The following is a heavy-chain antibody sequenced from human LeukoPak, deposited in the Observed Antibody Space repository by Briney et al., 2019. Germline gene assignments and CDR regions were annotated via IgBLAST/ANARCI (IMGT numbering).Heavy chain of an antibody. D-gene: IGHD2-2*01. CDR1: GGSISSRSDY. V-gene: IGHV4-39*01. CDR3: ARRRVLPPDVPDRADYYLDV. J-gene: IGHJ6*03. CDR2: ISSSGST. Sequence: PSETLSLTCTVSGGSISSRSDYWGWVRQPPGKGLEWIASISSSGSTYYNPPLKSRVSISVDSFRNQFSLKLSSVTAADTAVYYCARRRVLPPDVPDRADYYLDVWGKGTAVTVSS.